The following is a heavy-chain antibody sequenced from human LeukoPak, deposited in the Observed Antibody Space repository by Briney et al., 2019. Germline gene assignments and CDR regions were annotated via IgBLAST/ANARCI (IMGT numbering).Heavy chain of an antibody. V-gene: IGHV3-11*01. Sequence: PGGSLRLSCAASGFTFSDYYMSWIRQAPGKGLEWVSYISSRGSTIYYADSVKGRFTISRDNAKNSLSLQMSSLRAEDTAVYYCARDSVGSYYNGVFDYWGQGTLVTVSS. CDR3: ARDSVGSYYNGVFDY. CDR1: GFTFSDYY. J-gene: IGHJ4*02. D-gene: IGHD3-10*01. CDR2: ISSRGSTI.